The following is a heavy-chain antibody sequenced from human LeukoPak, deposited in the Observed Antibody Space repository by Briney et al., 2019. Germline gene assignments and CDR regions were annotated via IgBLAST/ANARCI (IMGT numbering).Heavy chain of an antibody. D-gene: IGHD3-10*01. J-gene: IGHJ4*02. CDR3: AKVLDTATHLAWLVYGSGPLTAHDY. CDR1: GFTFSRYV. V-gene: IGHV3-23*01. Sequence: PGGSLRLSCAASGFTFSRYVMHWVRQAPGRGLEWVSGISGGAVSTNYADSVKGRFTISRDNSKNTLYLQMNSLRAEDTAVYYCAKVLDTATHLAWLVYGSGPLTAHDYWGQGTLVTVSS. CDR2: ISGGAVST.